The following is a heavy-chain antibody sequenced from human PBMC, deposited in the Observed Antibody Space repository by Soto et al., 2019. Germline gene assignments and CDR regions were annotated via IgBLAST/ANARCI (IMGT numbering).Heavy chain of an antibody. D-gene: IGHD3-22*01. Sequence: SETLSLTCTVSGDSISSNNNYWSWIRQPPGEGLEWIGFISYSGTTSYSPSLKSRVAISLDTSKNQFSLSLSSVTAADTAVYYCARDRGVNYYDSSGYRGDDAFDIWGQGTMVTVSS. CDR3: ARDRGVNYYDSSGYRGDDAFDI. V-gene: IGHV4-30-4*01. CDR2: ISYSGTT. J-gene: IGHJ3*02. CDR1: GDSISSNNNY.